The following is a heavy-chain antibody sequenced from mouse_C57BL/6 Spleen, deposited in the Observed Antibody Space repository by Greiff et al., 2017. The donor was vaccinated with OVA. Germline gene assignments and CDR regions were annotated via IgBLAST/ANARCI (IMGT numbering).Heavy chain of an antibody. V-gene: IGHV5-9*01. Sequence: EVHLVESGGGLVKPGGSLKLSCAASGFTFSSYTMSWVRQTPEKRLEWVATISGGGGNTYYPDSVKGRFTISRDNAKNTLYLQMSSLRSEDTALYYCALTGTAWFAYWGQGTLVTVSA. CDR1: GFTFSSYT. J-gene: IGHJ3*01. D-gene: IGHD4-1*01. CDR3: ALTGTAWFAY. CDR2: ISGGGGNT.